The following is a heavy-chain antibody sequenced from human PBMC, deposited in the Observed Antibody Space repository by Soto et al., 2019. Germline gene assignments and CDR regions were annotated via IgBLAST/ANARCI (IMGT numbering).Heavy chain of an antibody. J-gene: IGHJ3*02. CDR1: GFIFGNYM. Sequence: EVQLLESGGGLVQPGASLRLSCAFSGFIFGNYMMTWVRQAPGKGLEWVSTIRDGGESTYYADSVKGRFTISRENSKNTLYLLMDSLRAEDTAVYYCAPHVHCSGGSCHYDAFDIRGQGTMVTVSS. V-gene: IGHV3-23*01. D-gene: IGHD2-15*01. CDR2: IRDGGEST. CDR3: APHVHCSGGSCHYDAFDI.